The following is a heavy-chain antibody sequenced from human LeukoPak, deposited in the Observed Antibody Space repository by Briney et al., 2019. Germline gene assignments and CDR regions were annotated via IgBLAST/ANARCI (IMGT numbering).Heavy chain of an antibody. CDR2: ISYDGSNK. V-gene: IGHV3-30-3*01. J-gene: IGHJ3*02. Sequence: GGSLRLSCAASGFTFSSYAMHWVRQAPGKGLEWVAVISYDGSNKYYADSVKGRFTISGDNSKNTLYLQMNSLRAEDTAVYYCAKGWFTMVRGAAPNDAFDIWGQGTMVTVSS. D-gene: IGHD3-10*01. CDR1: GFTFSSYA. CDR3: AKGWFTMVRGAAPNDAFDI.